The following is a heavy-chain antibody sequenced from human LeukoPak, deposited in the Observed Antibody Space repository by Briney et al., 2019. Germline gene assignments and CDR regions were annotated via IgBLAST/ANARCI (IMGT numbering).Heavy chain of an antibody. J-gene: IGHJ3*02. CDR1: GFTFDDYA. Sequence: GGSLRLSCAASGFTFDDYAMHWVRQAPGKGLEWVSGISWNSGSIGYADSVKGRFTISRDNAKNSLYLQMNSLRAEDTALYYCAKDIFSFRGVIGRGAFDIWGQGTMVTVSS. D-gene: IGHD3-10*01. CDR3: AKDIFSFRGVIGRGAFDI. V-gene: IGHV3-9*01. CDR2: ISWNSGSI.